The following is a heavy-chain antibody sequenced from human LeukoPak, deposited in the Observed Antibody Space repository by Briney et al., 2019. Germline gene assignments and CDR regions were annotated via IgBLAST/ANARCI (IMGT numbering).Heavy chain of an antibody. D-gene: IGHD3-10*01. CDR1: GGSISTYY. CDR2: IDYSGAT. Sequence: SETLSLTCTVSGGSISTYYWSWIRQPPAKGLEWIGYIDYSGATNYNPSLKSRVTMSVDTSKHQFSLKLSSVTAADTAVYYCARVGSYCFEYWGQGTLVTVSS. V-gene: IGHV4-59*01. J-gene: IGHJ4*02. CDR3: ARVGSYCFEY.